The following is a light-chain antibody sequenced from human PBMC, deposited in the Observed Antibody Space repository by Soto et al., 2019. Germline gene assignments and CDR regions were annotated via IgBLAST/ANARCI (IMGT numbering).Light chain of an antibody. CDR1: QAIDTY. Sequence: DIQLTQSPSFLSASVGDRVTITCRASQAIDTYLAWYQKKPGKAPKLLIDAASLLQSGVPSRFSGGGSGTEFTLTINSLQPEDFANYYCQQLNSFPFIFGQGTRLEIK. J-gene: IGKJ5*01. V-gene: IGKV1-9*01. CDR2: AAS. CDR3: QQLNSFPFI.